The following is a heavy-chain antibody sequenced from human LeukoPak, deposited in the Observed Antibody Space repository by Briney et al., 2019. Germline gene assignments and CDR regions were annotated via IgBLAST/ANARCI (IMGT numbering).Heavy chain of an antibody. D-gene: IGHD6-19*01. J-gene: IGHJ4*02. CDR2: ISYDGNEK. Sequence: GGSLRLSCAASGFTFSSYAMSWVRQAPGKGLEWVAIISYDGNEKHYADSVRGRFTISRDNPKNTLYLQMDTLRPEDTALYYCAREGSSGWYPYWGQGTLVTVSS. CDR3: AREGSSGWYPY. V-gene: IGHV3-30-3*01. CDR1: GFTFSSYA.